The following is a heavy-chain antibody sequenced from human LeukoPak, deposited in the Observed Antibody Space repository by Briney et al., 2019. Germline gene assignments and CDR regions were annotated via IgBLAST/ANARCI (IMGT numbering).Heavy chain of an antibody. CDR1: GYTFTSYD. CDR3: ARTSHFDWLPPHHMDV. CDR2: MNPNSGNT. J-gene: IGHJ6*02. V-gene: IGHV1-8*01. Sequence: WASVRVSCKASGYTFTSYDINWVRQAPGEGLEWMGWMNPNSGNTGYAQKFQGRVTMTRNTSISTAYMELSSLRSEDTAVYYCARTSHFDWLPPHHMDVWGQGTTVTVSS. D-gene: IGHD3-9*01.